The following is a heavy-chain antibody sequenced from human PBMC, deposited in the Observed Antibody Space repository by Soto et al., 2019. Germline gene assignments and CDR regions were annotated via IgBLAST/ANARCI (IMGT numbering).Heavy chain of an antibody. Sequence: SETLSLTCAVYGGSFSGDYWSWIHQPPGKGLEWIGEINHSGSTNYNPSLKSRVTMSVDTSKNQFSLKLTSVTAADTAVYYCARGPFMVRGVKGGMDVWGQGTTVTVSS. CDR2: INHSGST. J-gene: IGHJ6*02. V-gene: IGHV4-34*01. CDR3: ARGPFMVRGVKGGMDV. CDR1: GGSFSGDY. D-gene: IGHD3-10*01.